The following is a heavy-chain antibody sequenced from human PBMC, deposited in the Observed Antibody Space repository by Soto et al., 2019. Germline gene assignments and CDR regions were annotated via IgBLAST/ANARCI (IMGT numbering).Heavy chain of an antibody. CDR2: IYSSGST. V-gene: IGHV4-39*01. Sequence: QLQLQESGPGLVKPSETMSLTCTVSGGSISSSSYYWGWIRQPPGNGLEWIGRIYSSGSTYYTRSLMSRVTISVDTSKSRFALRLSSVTAADTAVYYCARQDDWDTAMVTHFDYWGQGTLVTVSS. CDR3: ARQDDWDTAMVTHFDY. D-gene: IGHD5-18*01. J-gene: IGHJ4*02. CDR1: GGSISSSSYY.